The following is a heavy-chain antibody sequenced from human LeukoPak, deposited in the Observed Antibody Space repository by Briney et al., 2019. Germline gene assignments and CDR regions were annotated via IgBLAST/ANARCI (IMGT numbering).Heavy chain of an antibody. D-gene: IGHD6-6*01. CDR3: ARSSDSSSLQYFQH. J-gene: IGHJ1*01. Sequence: GGSLRLSCAASGFTFSSYSMNWVRQAPGKGLEWVSYISSSSSTIYYADSVKGRFTISRDNAKNSLYLQMNSLRAEDTAVYYCARSSDSSSLQYFQHWGQGTLVTVSS. CDR1: GFTFSSYS. CDR2: ISSSSSTI. V-gene: IGHV3-48*04.